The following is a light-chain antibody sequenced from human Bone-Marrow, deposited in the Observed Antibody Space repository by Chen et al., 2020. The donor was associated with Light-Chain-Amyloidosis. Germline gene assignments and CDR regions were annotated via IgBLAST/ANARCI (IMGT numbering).Light chain of an antibody. CDR3: QVWDRGSDRPV. CDR2: DDS. J-gene: IGLJ3*02. V-gene: IGLV3-21*02. Sequence: SYVLTQPSSVSVAPGQTATIACGGNNIGSTSVHWYQQTPGQAPLLVVYDDSDRPSGIPERLSGSNWGNAATLTISRVEDGDAADYYCQVWDRGSDRPVFGGGTKLTVL. CDR1: NIGSTS.